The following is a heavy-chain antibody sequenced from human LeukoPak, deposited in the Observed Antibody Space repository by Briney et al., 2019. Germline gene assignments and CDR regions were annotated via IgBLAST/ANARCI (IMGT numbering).Heavy chain of an antibody. CDR3: ARQRFYGDYAGDY. J-gene: IGHJ4*01. Sequence: GGSLRLSCAASGFTFSSYEMNWVRQAPGKGLEWVSYISSRGSTIYYADPVKGRFTISRDNAKNSLYLQMNSLRAEDTAVYYCARQRFYGDYAGDYWGQGTLVTVSS. D-gene: IGHD4-17*01. V-gene: IGHV3-48*03. CDR2: ISSRGSTI. CDR1: GFTFSSYE.